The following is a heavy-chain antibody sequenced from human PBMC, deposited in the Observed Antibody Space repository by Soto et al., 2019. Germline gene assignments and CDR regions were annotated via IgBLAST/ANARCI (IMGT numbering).Heavy chain of an antibody. CDR2: ISSSSSTI. D-gene: IGHD3-3*01. Sequence: EVQLVESGGGLVQPGGSLRLSCAASGFTFSSYSMNWVRQAPGKGLEWVSYISSSSSTIYYADSVKGRFTISRDNAKNSLYLQMNSLRAEDTAVYYCARKSDDFWSGLDYWGQGTLVTVSS. CDR1: GFTFSSYS. CDR3: ARKSDDFWSGLDY. V-gene: IGHV3-48*01. J-gene: IGHJ4*02.